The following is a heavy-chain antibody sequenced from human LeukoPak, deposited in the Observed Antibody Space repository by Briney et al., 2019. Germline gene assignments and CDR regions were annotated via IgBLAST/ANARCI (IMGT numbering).Heavy chain of an antibody. CDR1: GFSFSTTW. CDR2: ITSDGTSI. CDR3: ARDWYHAIDY. J-gene: IGHJ4*02. V-gene: IGHV3-74*03. Sequence: GGSLSLSCAASGFSFSTTWMHWVRQVPGQGLVWVARITSDGTSISYAESVKGRFTISRDNAKNTLYLQMNSPRVDDTAVYYCARDWYHAIDYWGQGTLVTVSS. D-gene: IGHD2-2*01.